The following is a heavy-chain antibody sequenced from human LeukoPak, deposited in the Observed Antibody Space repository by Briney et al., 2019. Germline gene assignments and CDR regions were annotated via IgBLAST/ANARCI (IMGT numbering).Heavy chain of an antibody. V-gene: IGHV3-30*02. CDR2: IRYDGSNK. CDR3: ARDGDDPNYYYYYMDV. D-gene: IGHD4-17*01. J-gene: IGHJ6*03. Sequence: GGSLRLSCAASGFTFSNYAIHWVRQAPGKGLEWVAFIRYDGSNKYYVDSVKGRFTISRDNSKNTLYLQMNSLRAEGTAVYYCARDGDDPNYYYYYMDVWGKGTTVTVSS. CDR1: GFTFSNYA.